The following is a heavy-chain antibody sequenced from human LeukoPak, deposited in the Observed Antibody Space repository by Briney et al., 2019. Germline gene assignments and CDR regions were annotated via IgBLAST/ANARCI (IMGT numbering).Heavy chain of an antibody. V-gene: IGHV4-34*01. CDR3: ARTGGLDSSGYDY. Sequence: SETLSLTCAVYGGSFSGYYWSWIRQPPGKGLEWIGEINHSGSTNYNPSLKSRVTISVDTSKSQFSLKLSSVTAADTAVYYCARTGGLDSSGYDYWGQGTLVTVSS. D-gene: IGHD3-22*01. CDR1: GGSFSGYY. J-gene: IGHJ4*02. CDR2: INHSGST.